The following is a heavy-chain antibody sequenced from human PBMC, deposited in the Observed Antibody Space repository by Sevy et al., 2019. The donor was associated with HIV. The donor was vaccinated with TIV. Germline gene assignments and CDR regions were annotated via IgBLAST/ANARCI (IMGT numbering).Heavy chain of an antibody. V-gene: IGHV3-15*01. D-gene: IGHD2-8*01. CDR2: IKSSPDGGTT. Sequence: RGSLRLSCVASGFTFSYAWMSWVRQAPGKGLEWVGRIKSSPDGGTTEYAAPVKGRFTISRDDSKNTLYLQMNSLKTEVTSVYYCSTDPIIVLLVTDGMDVWGQGTSVLVSS. J-gene: IGHJ6*02. CDR1: GFTFSYAW. CDR3: STDPIIVLLVTDGMDV.